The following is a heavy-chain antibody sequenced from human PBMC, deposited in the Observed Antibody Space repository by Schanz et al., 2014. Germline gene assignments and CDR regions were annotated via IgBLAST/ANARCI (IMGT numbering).Heavy chain of an antibody. CDR3: VRDAGWAFGDYHGMDV. J-gene: IGHJ6*02. CDR2: ISVYHGHT. V-gene: IGHV1-18*01. D-gene: IGHD3-10*01. Sequence: QVQLVQSGGEVKKPGASATVSCKASGYTFNNHGISWVRQAPGQGLEWMGWISVYHGHTNYAEKVHGRVTMTTDTSTSTAYMELRILISDDTAVYYCVRDAGWAFGDYHGMDVWGQGTLVTVSS. CDR1: GYTFNNHG.